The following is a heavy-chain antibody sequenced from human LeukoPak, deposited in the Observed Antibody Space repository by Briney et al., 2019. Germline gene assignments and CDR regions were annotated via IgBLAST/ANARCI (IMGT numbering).Heavy chain of an antibody. CDR3: AREGSSGWYEFWFDP. J-gene: IGHJ5*02. CDR1: GFPFSAYA. V-gene: IGHV3-66*01. CDR2: IYSAGTT. D-gene: IGHD6-19*01. Sequence: PGGSLRLSCAASGFPFSAYAMSWVRQAPGKGLEWVSVIYSAGTTYYADSVKGRFTISRDNSKNTLYLQMNSLRAEDTAVYYCAREGSSGWYEFWFDPWGQGTLVTVAS.